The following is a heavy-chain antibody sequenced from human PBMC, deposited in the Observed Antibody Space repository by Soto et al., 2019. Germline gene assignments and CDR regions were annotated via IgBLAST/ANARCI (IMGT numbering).Heavy chain of an antibody. CDR2: FDPEDGET. CDR1: GDTLIELS. V-gene: IGHV1-24*01. D-gene: IGHD1-1*01. J-gene: IGHJ5*02. Sequence: VASVKVSCKLSGDTLIELSMHWVRQAPGKGLEWMGGFDPEDGETIYAQKFQGRVTMTEDTSTDTAYMELSSLRSEDTAVYYCATDRRYKWNWFDPWGQGTLVTVSS. CDR3: ATDRRYKWNWFDP.